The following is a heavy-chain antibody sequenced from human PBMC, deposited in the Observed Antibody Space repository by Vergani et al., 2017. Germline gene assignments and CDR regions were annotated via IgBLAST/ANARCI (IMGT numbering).Heavy chain of an antibody. Sequence: QVQLQESGPGLVKPSQTLSLTCTVSGGSISSGSYYWSWIRQPAGKGLEWIGRIYTSGSTNYNPSLKSRVTMSVDTSKNQFSLKLSSVTAADTAVYYCARAGSGSSLDAFDIWGQGTMVTVSS. CDR3: ARAGSGSSLDAFDI. V-gene: IGHV4-61*02. D-gene: IGHD1-26*01. J-gene: IGHJ3*02. CDR1: GGSISSGSYY. CDR2: IYTSGST.